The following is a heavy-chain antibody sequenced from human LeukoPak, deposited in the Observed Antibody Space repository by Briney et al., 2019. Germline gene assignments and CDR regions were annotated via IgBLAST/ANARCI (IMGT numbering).Heavy chain of an antibody. CDR2: IYTSGST. CDR1: GGSISSYY. D-gene: IGHD6-6*01. CDR3: ARRLEYSSSFSWFDP. Sequence: PSETLSLTCTVSGGSISSYYWSWIRQPPGKGLEWIGYIYTSGSTNYNPSLKSRVTISVDTSKNQFSLKLGSVTAADTAVYYCARRLEYSSSFSWFDPWGQGTLVTVSS. V-gene: IGHV4-4*09. J-gene: IGHJ5*02.